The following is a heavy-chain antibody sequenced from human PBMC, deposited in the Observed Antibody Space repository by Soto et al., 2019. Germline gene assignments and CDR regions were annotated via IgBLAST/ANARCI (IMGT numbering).Heavy chain of an antibody. CDR3: ARLKDTTGTSVDNWFDP. CDR1: GYTFTSYG. J-gene: IGHJ5*02. Sequence: GASVKVSCKASGYTFTSYGISWVRQAPGQGLEWMGWISAYNGNTNYAQKLQGRVTMTTDTSKNQFSLKLSSVTAADTAVYYCARLKDTTGTSVDNWFDPWGQGTLVTVSS. V-gene: IGHV1-18*01. CDR2: ISAYNGNT. D-gene: IGHD1-1*01.